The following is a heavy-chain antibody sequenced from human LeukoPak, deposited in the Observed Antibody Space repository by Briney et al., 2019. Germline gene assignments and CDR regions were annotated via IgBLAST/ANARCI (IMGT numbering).Heavy chain of an antibody. CDR2: IYPRDGST. J-gene: IGHJ4*02. V-gene: IGHV1-46*01. Sequence: ASVKVSCKASGYTFTSNYIHWVRQDPGQGLEWMGMIYPRDGSTSYAQKFQGRVTVTRDTSTSTVHMELSGLRSEDTAVYYCARDQEGFDYWGQGTLVTVSS. CDR3: ARDQEGFDY. CDR1: GYTFTSNY.